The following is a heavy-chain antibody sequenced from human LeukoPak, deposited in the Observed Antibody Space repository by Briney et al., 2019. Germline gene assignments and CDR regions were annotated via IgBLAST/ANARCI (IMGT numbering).Heavy chain of an antibody. J-gene: IGHJ5*02. Sequence: SETLSLTCTVSGCSVSSGSYYWSWIRQPPGKGLEWIGYIYYSGSTNYNPSLKSRVTISVDTSKNQFSLKLSSVTAADTAVYFCARVEGNWFDPWGQGTLVTVSS. CDR2: IYYSGST. CDR1: GCSVSSGSYY. CDR3: ARVEGNWFDP. V-gene: IGHV4-61*01.